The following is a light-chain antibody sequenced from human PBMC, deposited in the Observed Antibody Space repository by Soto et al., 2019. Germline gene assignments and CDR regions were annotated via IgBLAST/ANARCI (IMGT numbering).Light chain of an antibody. J-gene: IGKJ1*01. CDR1: QSVNTY. CDR3: QQRGNWPKT. CDR2: DAS. Sequence: EIVLTQSPATLSLSPGERATLSCRASQSVNTYLGWYQQKRGQAPRLLIYDASNRATGIPARFSGSGSGTDFTLTISSLEPEDFEVYYCQQRGNWPKTFGQGTKVEIK. V-gene: IGKV3-11*01.